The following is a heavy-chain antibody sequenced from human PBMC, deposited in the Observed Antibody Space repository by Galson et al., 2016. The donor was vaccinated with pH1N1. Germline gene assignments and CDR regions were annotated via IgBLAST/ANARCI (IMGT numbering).Heavy chain of an antibody. CDR2: ILAIFGTT. CDR3: ARGYSYNNNEAFDI. D-gene: IGHD5-12*01. J-gene: IGHJ3*02. Sequence: SVKVSCKASGGIFNSYGISWVRQAPGQGLEWMGGILAIFGTTKYAQKFQGRVMITADKSTTTAYMELSSLRSEDTAVYFCARGYSYNNNEAFDIWGQGTRVTVSS. CDR1: GGIFNSYG. V-gene: IGHV1-69*06.